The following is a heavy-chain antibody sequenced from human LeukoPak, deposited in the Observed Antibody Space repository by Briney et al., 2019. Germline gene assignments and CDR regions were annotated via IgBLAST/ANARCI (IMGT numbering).Heavy chain of an antibody. D-gene: IGHD3-22*01. CDR2: ISTSGST. CDR3: ASPRSGYRYTFDY. J-gene: IGHJ4*02. Sequence: SETLSLTCAVSAASISNYYWSWIRQAPGKGLEWIGYISTSGSTNYNPSLKSRVSISLDTSKNRFSLNLHFVTAADTAVYYCASPRSGYRYTFDYWGQGALVTVSS. V-gene: IGHV4-4*09. CDR1: AASISNYY.